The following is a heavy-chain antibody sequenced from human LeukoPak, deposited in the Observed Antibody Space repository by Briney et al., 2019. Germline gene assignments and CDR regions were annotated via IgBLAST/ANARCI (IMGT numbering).Heavy chain of an antibody. CDR2: IIPIFGTA. CDR3: ARAMDYSYGAHYYYGMDV. D-gene: IGHD5-18*01. CDR1: GGTFSSYA. J-gene: IGHJ6*02. V-gene: IGHV1-69*13. Sequence: ASVKVSCKASGGTFSSYAISWVRQAPGQGLEWMGGIIPIFGTANYAQKFQGRVTITADESTSTAYMEPSSLRSEDTAVYYCARAMDYSYGAHYYYGMDVWGQGTTVTVSS.